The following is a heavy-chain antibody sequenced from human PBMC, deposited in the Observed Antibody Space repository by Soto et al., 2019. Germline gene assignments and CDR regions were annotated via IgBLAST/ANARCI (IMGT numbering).Heavy chain of an antibody. D-gene: IGHD1-26*01. V-gene: IGHV3-72*01. Sequence: LRLSCAASGFTFSDHYMEWVRQAPGKGLEWVGRTRNKVDSYTTEYAASVRGRFTISRDDSKTSLYLQMNSLKTEDTALYYCATGTVGAMDYWGQGTLVTVSS. J-gene: IGHJ4*02. CDR2: TRNKVDSYTT. CDR1: GFTFSDHY. CDR3: ATGTVGAMDY.